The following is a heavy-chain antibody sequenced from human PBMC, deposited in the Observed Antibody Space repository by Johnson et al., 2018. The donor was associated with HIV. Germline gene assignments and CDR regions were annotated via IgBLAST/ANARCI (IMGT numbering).Heavy chain of an antibody. Sequence: EQLVESGGGLIQPGGSLRLSCAASGFTVSSNYMSWVRQAPGKGLEWVSVIYSGGSTYYADPVKGRFTISRDNSKNTLYLQMNSLRAEDTAVYYCARGWQQRAFDIWGQGTMVTVSS. CDR2: IYSGGST. V-gene: IGHV3-53*01. CDR1: GFTVSSNY. J-gene: IGHJ3*02. D-gene: IGHD6-13*01. CDR3: ARGWQQRAFDI.